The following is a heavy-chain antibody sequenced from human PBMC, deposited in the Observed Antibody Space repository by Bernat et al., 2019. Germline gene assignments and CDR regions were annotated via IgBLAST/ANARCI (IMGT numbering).Heavy chain of an antibody. V-gene: IGHV3-21*01. CDR1: RFTFSSYT. CDR2: ISGSSAYI. J-gene: IGHJ6*03. Sequence: EVQLVESGGGLVKPVGSLRLSCAASRFTFSSYTMNWVRQAPGQGLEWVSSISGSSAYIYYADSVKGRFTISRDNAKNSLYLQMNSLRAEDTAAYYCATGTYYYYYIDVWGKGTTVTVSS. CDR3: ATGTYYYYYIDV.